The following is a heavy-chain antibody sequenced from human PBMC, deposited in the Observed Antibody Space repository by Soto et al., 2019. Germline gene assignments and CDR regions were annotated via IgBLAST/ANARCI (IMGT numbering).Heavy chain of an antibody. Sequence: PGGSLRLSWSASGFTFSRYDMNWVRQAAGKGLEWVAVISYDGSNKYYADSVKGRFTISRDNSKNTLYLQMNSLRAEDTAVYYCARGLEVRGVIGENWFDPWGQGNLVTVSS. D-gene: IGHD3-10*01. J-gene: IGHJ5*02. CDR3: ARGLEVRGVIGENWFDP. CDR2: ISYDGSNK. CDR1: GFTFSRYD. V-gene: IGHV3-30-3*01.